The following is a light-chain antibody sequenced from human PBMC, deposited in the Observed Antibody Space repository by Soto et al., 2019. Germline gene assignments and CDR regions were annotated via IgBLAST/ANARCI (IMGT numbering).Light chain of an antibody. Sequence: DIQMIQSPSSLSASVGDTVTITFRARQSIGKHLNWYQPEPGEAPKFLIYSVSSLRSGVPSRFSGSGSGTDFTLPINSLQPEDFATYYCQRGYRPAITGGQGTRLEI. CDR3: QRGYRPAIT. CDR1: QSIGKH. J-gene: IGKJ5*01. V-gene: IGKV1-39*01. CDR2: SVS.